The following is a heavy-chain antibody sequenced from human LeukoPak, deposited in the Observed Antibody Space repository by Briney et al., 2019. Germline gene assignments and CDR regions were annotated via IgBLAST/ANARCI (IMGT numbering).Heavy chain of an antibody. D-gene: IGHD6-13*01. CDR2: IKSKTDGGTT. CDR3: TTDPSYSSSWLNDY. Sequence: GGSLRLSCAASGFTFSNAWVSWVRQAPGKGLEWVGRIKSKTDGGTTDYAAPVKGRFTISRDDSKNTLYLQMNSLKTEDTAVYYCTTDPSYSSSWLNDYWSQGTLVTVSS. CDR1: GFTFSNAW. J-gene: IGHJ4*02. V-gene: IGHV3-15*01.